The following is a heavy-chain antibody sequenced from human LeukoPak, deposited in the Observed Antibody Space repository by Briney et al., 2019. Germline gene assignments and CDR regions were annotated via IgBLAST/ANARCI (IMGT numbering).Heavy chain of an antibody. CDR2: IIPIFGTA. Sequence: GASVKVSCKASGGTFSSYAISWVRQAPGQGLEWMGGIIPIFGTANYAQKFQGRVTITTDESTSTAYMELSSLRSEDTAVYYCALNVAVPAASPGLWYYYYYMDVWGKGTTVTVSS. J-gene: IGHJ6*03. V-gene: IGHV1-69*05. CDR3: ALNVAVPAASPGLWYYYYYMDV. CDR1: GGTFSSYA. D-gene: IGHD2-2*01.